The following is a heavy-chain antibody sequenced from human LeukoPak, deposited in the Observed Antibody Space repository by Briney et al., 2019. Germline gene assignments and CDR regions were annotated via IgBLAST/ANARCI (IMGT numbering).Heavy chain of an antibody. D-gene: IGHD3-22*01. CDR1: GGSISSSSNYY. Sequence: SETLSPTCTVSGGSISSSSNYYWGWIRQPPGKGLEWIGNVYSSGSAYYNPSLRSRVTISVDTSKNQFSLKLSSVTAADTAVYYCARLTPYYYDSSRYYFDYWGQGTLVTVSS. CDR3: ARLTPYYYDSSRYYFDY. CDR2: VYSSGSA. V-gene: IGHV4-39*01. J-gene: IGHJ4*02.